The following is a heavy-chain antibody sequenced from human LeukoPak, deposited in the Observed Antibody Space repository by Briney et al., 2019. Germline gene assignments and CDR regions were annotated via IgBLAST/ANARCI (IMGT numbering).Heavy chain of an antibody. Sequence: GGSLRLSCTASEFTFSDYYMNWIRQAPGKGLEWVSYISNSGTNINYADSVKGRFTISRDNAKNSLYLQMNSLRAEDTAVYYCARETLGVTAFDIWGQGTMVTVSS. CDR1: EFTFSDYY. CDR2: ISNSGTNI. D-gene: IGHD2-21*02. J-gene: IGHJ3*02. CDR3: ARETLGVTAFDI. V-gene: IGHV3-11*01.